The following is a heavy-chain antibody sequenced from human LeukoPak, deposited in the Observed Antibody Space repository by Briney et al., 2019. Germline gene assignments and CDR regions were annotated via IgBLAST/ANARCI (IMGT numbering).Heavy chain of an antibody. J-gene: IGHJ4*02. Sequence: QPGGSLRLSCAASGFTFRTYWMHWVRQAPGKGLVWVSRIDAEGTTTTYADSVKGRFTISRDNAKNTLYLQMNSLRADDTAVYYCARRYHYDSSGYQFDYWGQGTLVTVSS. V-gene: IGHV3-74*01. D-gene: IGHD3-22*01. CDR1: GFTFRTYW. CDR3: ARRYHYDSSGYQFDY. CDR2: IDAEGTTT.